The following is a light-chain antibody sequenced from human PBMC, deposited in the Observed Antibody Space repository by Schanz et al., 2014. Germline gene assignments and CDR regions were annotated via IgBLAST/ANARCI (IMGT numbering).Light chain of an antibody. J-gene: IGLJ1*01. Sequence: QSALTQPASVSASPGQSITISCTGTSSDVGGYNYVSWYQQYPGKAPKLIIYDVSNRPSGVSNRFSGSRSGNTASLTISGLQAEDEADYYCSSYRRTATVAVFGTGTKLTVL. CDR2: DVS. V-gene: IGLV2-14*01. CDR3: SSYRRTATVAV. CDR1: SSDVGGYNY.